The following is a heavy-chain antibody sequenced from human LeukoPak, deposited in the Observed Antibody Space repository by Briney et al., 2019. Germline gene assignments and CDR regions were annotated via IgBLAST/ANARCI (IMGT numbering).Heavy chain of an antibody. CDR3: AKDTYCSSTSCSLFDY. Sequence: GRSLRLSCAASGFSFSAYGVHWVRQAPGKGLEWVAVIWYDGSSKDYADSVKGRFTISRDNSKNTLYLQMNSLRAEDTAVYYCAKDTYCSSTSCSLFDYWGQGTLVTVSS. CDR1: GFSFSAYG. V-gene: IGHV3-33*06. J-gene: IGHJ4*02. D-gene: IGHD2-2*01. CDR2: IWYDGSSK.